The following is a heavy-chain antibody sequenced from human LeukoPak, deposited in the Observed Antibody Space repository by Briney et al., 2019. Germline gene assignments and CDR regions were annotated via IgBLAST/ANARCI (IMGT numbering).Heavy chain of an antibody. CDR3: ARDLVSIFGVDPSPFDY. D-gene: IGHD3-3*01. CDR2: FDPEDGET. V-gene: IGHV1-24*01. CDR1: GYTLTELS. J-gene: IGHJ4*02. Sequence: ASVKVSCKVSGYTLTELSMHWVRQAPGKGLEWMGGFDPEDGETIYAQKFQGRVTMTEDTSTDTAYVELSSLRSEDTAVYYCARDLVSIFGVDPSPFDYWGQGTLVTVSS.